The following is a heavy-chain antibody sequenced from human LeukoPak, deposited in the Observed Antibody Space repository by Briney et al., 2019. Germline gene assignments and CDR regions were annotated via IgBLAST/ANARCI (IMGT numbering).Heavy chain of an antibody. D-gene: IGHD2-15*01. V-gene: IGHV3-48*04. CDR3: ARDRGGSYSAIDY. CDR1: GFTFSSYS. J-gene: IGHJ4*02. CDR2: ISTSSITI. Sequence: GGSLRLSCAASGFTFSSYSLNWVRQAPGKGLEWVSFISTSSITIYYADSVKGRFTISRDNAEKSLYLQMNSLRAEDTAVYYCARDRGGSYSAIDYWGQGTLATVSS.